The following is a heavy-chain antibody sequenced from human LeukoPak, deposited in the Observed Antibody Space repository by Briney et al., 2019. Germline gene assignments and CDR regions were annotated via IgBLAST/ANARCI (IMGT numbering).Heavy chain of an antibody. Sequence: SGPTLVNPTQTLTLTCTFSGFSLSTSGMCVSWIRQPPGKALEWLARIDWDDDKYYSTSLKTRLTISKDTSKNQVVLTMTNMDPVDTATYYCARSDTYYYDSSGSYYFDYWGQGTLVTVSS. V-gene: IGHV2-70*11. D-gene: IGHD3-22*01. J-gene: IGHJ4*02. CDR1: GFSLSTSGMC. CDR3: ARSDTYYYDSSGSYYFDY. CDR2: IDWDDDK.